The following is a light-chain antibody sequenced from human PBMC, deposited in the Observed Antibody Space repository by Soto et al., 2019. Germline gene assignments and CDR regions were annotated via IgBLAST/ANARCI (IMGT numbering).Light chain of an antibody. CDR1: TSNVERNY. Sequence: QSVLPQPPSASGTPGQRVIITCSGGTSNVERNYVYWYQHLPGTAPKLLIYRDHQRPSGVPDRFSASKSGISASLAISGLRSEDEADYYCAVWDDKLNGLFGGGTKLTVL. CDR3: AVWDDKLNGL. V-gene: IGLV1-47*01. CDR2: RDH. J-gene: IGLJ3*02.